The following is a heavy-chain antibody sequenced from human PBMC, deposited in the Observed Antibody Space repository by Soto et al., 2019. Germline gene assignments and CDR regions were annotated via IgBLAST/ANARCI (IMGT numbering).Heavy chain of an antibody. Sequence: GGSLRLSCAASGFTFSNFPMSWVRQAPGKGLEWVSAISSTGASAYYADSVKGRFTISRDDSKNTLYLQMNSLRAEDTAVYYCAKDPWIIAAADMAFDYWGLGTLVTVSS. CDR3: AKDPWIIAAADMAFDY. CDR2: ISSTGASA. V-gene: IGHV3-23*01. CDR1: GFTFSNFP. J-gene: IGHJ4*02. D-gene: IGHD6-13*01.